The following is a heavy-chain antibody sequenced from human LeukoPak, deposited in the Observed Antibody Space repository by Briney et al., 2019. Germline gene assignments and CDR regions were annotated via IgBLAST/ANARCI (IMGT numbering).Heavy chain of an antibody. CDR3: ARVFSPYDFWSGYYIGYFDY. CDR1: GGSFSGYY. D-gene: IGHD3-3*01. Sequence: SETLSLTCAVYGGSFSGYYWSWIRQPPGKGLEWIGEINHSGSTNYNPSLKSRVTISVDTSKNQFSLKLSSVTAADTAVYYCARVFSPYDFWSGYYIGYFDYWGQGTLVTVSS. J-gene: IGHJ4*02. CDR2: INHSGST. V-gene: IGHV4-34*01.